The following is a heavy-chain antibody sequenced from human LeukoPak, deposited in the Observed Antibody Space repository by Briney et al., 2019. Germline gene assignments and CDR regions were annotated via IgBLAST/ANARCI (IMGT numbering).Heavy chain of an antibody. Sequence: GGSLRLSCAASGFTFGDYAMHWVRQAPGKSLEWVSLINWDGDDTYYADSVRGRFNISRDKSKNFLYVEMNSQRPEDTAVYYCAKAPGKYSYATFDYWGQGTLVTVSS. J-gene: IGHJ4*02. CDR1: GFTFGDYA. CDR3: AKAPGKYSYATFDY. D-gene: IGHD5-18*01. CDR2: INWDGDDT. V-gene: IGHV3-43D*03.